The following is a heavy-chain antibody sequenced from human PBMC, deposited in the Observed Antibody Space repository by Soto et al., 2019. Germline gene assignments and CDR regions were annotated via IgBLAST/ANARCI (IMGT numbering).Heavy chain of an antibody. CDR1: GGTFSSDA. Sequence: SVKVSSKASGGTFSSDAISWVRQAPGQGLEWMGGIIPIFGTANYAQKFQGRVTITADESTSTAYMELSSLRSEDTAVYYCAESIAARGNWFDPWGQGTLVTVSS. V-gene: IGHV1-69*13. J-gene: IGHJ5*02. D-gene: IGHD6-6*01. CDR2: IIPIFGTA. CDR3: AESIAARGNWFDP.